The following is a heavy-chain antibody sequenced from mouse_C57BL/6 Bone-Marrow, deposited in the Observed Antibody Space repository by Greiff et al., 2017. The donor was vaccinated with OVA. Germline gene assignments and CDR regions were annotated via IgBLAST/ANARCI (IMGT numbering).Heavy chain of an antibody. CDR3: ARSGDYGPYAMDY. D-gene: IGHD2-4*01. CDR2: IYPGDGDT. Sequence: VKLQQSGAELVKPGASVKISCKASGYAFSSYWMNWVKQRPGKGLEWIGQIYPGDGDTNYNGKFKGKATLTADKSSSTAYMQLSSLTSEDSAVYFCARSGDYGPYAMDYWGQGTSVTVSS. CDR1: GYAFSSYW. J-gene: IGHJ4*01. V-gene: IGHV1-80*01.